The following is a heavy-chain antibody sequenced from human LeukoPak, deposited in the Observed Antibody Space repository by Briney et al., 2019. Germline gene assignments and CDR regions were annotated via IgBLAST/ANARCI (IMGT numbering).Heavy chain of an antibody. D-gene: IGHD2-15*01. CDR2: ISAYNGNT. Sequence: ASVKVSCKASGYTFTSYGISWVRQAPGQGLEWMGWISAYNGNTNYAQKLQGRVTMTTDTSMSTAYMELRSLRSDDTAVYYCARDVGVGVVVAADDYYGMDVWGQGTTVTVSS. J-gene: IGHJ6*02. V-gene: IGHV1-18*01. CDR3: ARDVGVGVVVAADDYYGMDV. CDR1: GYTFTSYG.